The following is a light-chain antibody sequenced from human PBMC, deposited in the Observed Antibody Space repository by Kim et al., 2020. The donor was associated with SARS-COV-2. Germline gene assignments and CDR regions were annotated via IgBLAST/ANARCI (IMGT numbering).Light chain of an antibody. CDR1: SSGVGSYNY. CDR3: SSYTRSSTNYV. Sequence: SITLACTRTSSGVGSYNYVSWYQQHPGKAPKLMIYAVSNRPSGVSNRFSGSKSGNTASLTISGLQAEDEADYYCSSYTRSSTNYVFGTGTKVTVL. CDR2: AVS. V-gene: IGLV2-14*03. J-gene: IGLJ1*01.